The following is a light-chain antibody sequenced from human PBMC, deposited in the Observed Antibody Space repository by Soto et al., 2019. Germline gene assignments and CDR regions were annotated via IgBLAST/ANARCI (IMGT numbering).Light chain of an antibody. CDR3: QQLYTYPHT. V-gene: IGKV1-9*01. CDR2: SIS. J-gene: IGKJ2*01. Sequence: IQVTQSPSTPSASVGDRVTITCRTSQGVLNSLAWYQQKSGEAPRLLIYSISSLKSGVPSRFSGSGSGAEFTLTITNLQPEDFATYFCQQLYTYPHTFGLGTQLQI. CDR1: QGVLNS.